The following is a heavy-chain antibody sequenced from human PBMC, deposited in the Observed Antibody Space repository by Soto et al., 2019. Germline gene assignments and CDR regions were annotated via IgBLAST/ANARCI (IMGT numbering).Heavy chain of an antibody. J-gene: IGHJ6*02. V-gene: IGHV4-39*01. CDR3: ATPDVGGDSYGSGINYYYYGMDV. CDR1: GGSISSSSYY. CDR2: IYYSGST. Sequence: QLQLQESGPGLVKPSETLSLTCTVSGGSISSSSYYWGWIRQPPGKGLEWIGRIYYSGSTYYNPSLKSRDTISVATSKNQFSLKLSSVPAADTAVYYCATPDVGGDSYGSGINYYYYGMDVWGQGTTVTVSS. D-gene: IGHD5-18*01.